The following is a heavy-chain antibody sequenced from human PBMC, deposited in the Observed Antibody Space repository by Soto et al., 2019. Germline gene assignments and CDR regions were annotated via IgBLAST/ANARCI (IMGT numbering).Heavy chain of an antibody. D-gene: IGHD1-26*01. CDR1: GFTFTSYW. V-gene: IGHV3-74*01. CDR3: ARGVGGCFYIDS. CDR2: SSPDGSDT. J-gene: IGHJ4*02. Sequence: EVQLVESGGGVVQPGGSLRLSCVVSGFTFTSYWMHWVRQTPGKGLVWVSRSSPDGSDTNYADSVKGRFTISRDNAKNTVYLQMNSLRAEDAAVYFCARGVGGCFYIDSWGQGTLVTVSS.